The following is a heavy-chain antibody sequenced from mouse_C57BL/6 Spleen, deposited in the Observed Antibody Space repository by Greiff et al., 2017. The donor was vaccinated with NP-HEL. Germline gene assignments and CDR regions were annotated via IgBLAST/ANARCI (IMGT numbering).Heavy chain of an antibody. J-gene: IGHJ3*01. V-gene: IGHV5-4*01. CDR1: GFTFSSYA. Sequence: EVQGVESGGGLVKPGGSLKLSCAASGFTFSSYAMSWVRQTPEKRLEWVATISDGGSYTYYPDNVKGRFTISRDNAKNNLYLQMSHLKSEDTAMYYCARDSLYGTPFAYWGQGTLVTVSA. CDR3: ARDSLYGTPFAY. D-gene: IGHD1-1*01. CDR2: ISDGGSYT.